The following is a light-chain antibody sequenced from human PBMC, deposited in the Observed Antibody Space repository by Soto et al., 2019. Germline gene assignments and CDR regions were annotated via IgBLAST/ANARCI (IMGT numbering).Light chain of an antibody. CDR3: QQYGSSLYT. Sequence: ESVLTQSPGTLSLSPGERATLSCRASQSVSSSYLDWYQQKPGQAPRLLIYGASSRATGIPDRFSGSGSGTDFTLTISRLEPEDFEVYYCQQYGSSLYTFGQGTKLEIK. CDR2: GAS. V-gene: IGKV3-20*01. J-gene: IGKJ2*01. CDR1: QSVSSSY.